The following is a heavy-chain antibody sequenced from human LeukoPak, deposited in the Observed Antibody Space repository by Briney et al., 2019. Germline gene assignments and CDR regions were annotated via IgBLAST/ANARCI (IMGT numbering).Heavy chain of an antibody. D-gene: IGHD2-2*01. CDR2: IYPGDSDT. V-gene: IGHV5-51*01. J-gene: IGHJ4*02. CDR3: ARQDCSSTSCYLPFDY. CDR1: GYSFTSYW. Sequence: GESLKISCKGSGYSFTSYWIGWVRQMPGKGLEWMGIIYPGDSDTRYSPSFQGQVTIPADKSISTAYLQWSSLKASDTAMYYCARQDCSSTSCYLPFDYWGQGTLVTVSS.